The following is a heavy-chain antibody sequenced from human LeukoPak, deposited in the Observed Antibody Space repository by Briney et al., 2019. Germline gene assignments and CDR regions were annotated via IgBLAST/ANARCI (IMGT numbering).Heavy chain of an antibody. CDR1: GFAFSSYT. Sequence: GGSLRLSCAASGFAFSSYTMNWVRQTPGKGLEWVGIMSNSGENTFYGEAVKGRFTISRDNSQNTLYLQMNSLRPEDTAVYYCAKGGASVTRYVDYWGQGTLVTVSS. V-gene: IGHV3-30*18. J-gene: IGHJ4*02. CDR2: MSNSGENT. D-gene: IGHD4-17*01. CDR3: AKGGASVTRYVDY.